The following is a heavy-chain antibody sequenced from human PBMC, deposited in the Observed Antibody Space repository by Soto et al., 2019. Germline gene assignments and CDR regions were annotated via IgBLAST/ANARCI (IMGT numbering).Heavy chain of an antibody. CDR3: AKETYSGPLDY. Sequence: QVPLVESGGGVDQPGRSLRLSCAASGFTFSSYGMHWVRQAPGKGLEWVAVISYDGSNKYYADSVKGRFTISRDNSKNTLYLQMNSLRAEDTAVYYCAKETYSGPLDYWGQGTLVTVSS. D-gene: IGHD2-15*01. CDR1: GFTFSSYG. CDR2: ISYDGSNK. V-gene: IGHV3-30*18. J-gene: IGHJ4*02.